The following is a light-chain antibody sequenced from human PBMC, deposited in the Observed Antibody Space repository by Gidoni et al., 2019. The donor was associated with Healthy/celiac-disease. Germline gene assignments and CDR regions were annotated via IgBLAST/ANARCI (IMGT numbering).Light chain of an antibody. V-gene: IGKV3-15*01. CDR3: QQNNNWPPL. Sequence: EIAMSQSPATLSVSPGERATLSCRASQSVNSNLAWYQQKPGQAPRLLIYGASTRATGIPARFSGSGSGTEFTLTISSLQSEDFAVYYCQQNNNWPPLFGQGTKLEIK. CDR2: GAS. J-gene: IGKJ2*01. CDR1: QSVNSN.